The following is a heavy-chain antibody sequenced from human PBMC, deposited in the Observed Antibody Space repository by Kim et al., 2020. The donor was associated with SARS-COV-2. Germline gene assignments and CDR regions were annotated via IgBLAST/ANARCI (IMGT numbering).Heavy chain of an antibody. D-gene: IGHD4-17*01. CDR2: ISSSSSTI. CDR1: GFTFSSYS. Sequence: GGSLRLSCAASGFTFSSYSMNWVRQAPGKGLEWVSYISSSSSTIYYADSVKGRFTISRDNAKNSLYLQMNSLRAEDTAVYYCARVPTTVVKGADYYGMDVWGQGTTVTVSS. CDR3: ARVPTTVVKGADYYGMDV. J-gene: IGHJ6*02. V-gene: IGHV3-48*04.